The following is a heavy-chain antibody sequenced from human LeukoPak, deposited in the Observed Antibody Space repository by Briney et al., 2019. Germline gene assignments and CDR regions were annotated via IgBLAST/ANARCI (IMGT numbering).Heavy chain of an antibody. J-gene: IGHJ6*02. D-gene: IGHD2-2*01. V-gene: IGHV1-18*01. CDR3: ARGGVVVPAALPFYYYYGMDV. Sequence: ASVKVSCKASGYSFTSYGFNWVRQAPGQGLEWMGWMSAYNGKTNYAHSLQGRVTVTADTSTSTAYMELRSLRSEDTAVYYCARGGVVVPAALPFYYYYGMDVWGQGTTVTVSS. CDR2: MSAYNGKT. CDR1: GYSFTSYG.